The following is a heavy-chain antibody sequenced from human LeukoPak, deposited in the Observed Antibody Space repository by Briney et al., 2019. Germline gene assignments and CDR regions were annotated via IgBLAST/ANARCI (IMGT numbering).Heavy chain of an antibody. V-gene: IGHV3-7*01. J-gene: IGHJ4*02. D-gene: IGHD5-18*01. CDR3: ARHLSGVTGYTYGRGIDY. CDR1: GFTFSTFA. Sequence: GGSLRLSCAASGFTFSTFAMIWVRQAPGKGLEWVANINQDGSEKYYVDSVKGRFTISRDNAKKSLYLQMNSLRAEDMAVYYCARHLSGVTGYTYGRGIDYWGQGTLVTVSS. CDR2: INQDGSEK.